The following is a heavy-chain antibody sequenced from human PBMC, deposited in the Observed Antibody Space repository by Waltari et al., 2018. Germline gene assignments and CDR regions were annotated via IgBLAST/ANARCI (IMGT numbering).Heavy chain of an antibody. CDR1: GGSISSSY. Sequence: QVQLQESGPGLVKHSATLSLPCPDSGGSISSSYWSWIRQPAGKVLEWIGRIYTSGSTNYNPSLKSRVTMSVDTSKNQFSLKLSSVTAADTAVYYCAVSSSGAFDIWGQGTMVTVSS. D-gene: IGHD6-6*01. J-gene: IGHJ3*02. CDR3: AVSSSGAFDI. CDR2: IYTSGST. V-gene: IGHV4-4*07.